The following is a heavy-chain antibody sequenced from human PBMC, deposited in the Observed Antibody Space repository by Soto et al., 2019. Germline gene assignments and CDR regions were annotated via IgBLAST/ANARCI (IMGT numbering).Heavy chain of an antibody. CDR3: AREAHLPVVPAATSERYYFDY. CDR1: GGSISSGGYY. Sequence: SETLSLTCTVSGGSISSGGYYWSWIRQHPGKGLEWIGYIYYSGSTYYNPSLKSRVTISVDTSKNQFSLKLSSVTAADTAVYYCAREAHLPVVPAATSERYYFDYWGQGTLVTVSS. J-gene: IGHJ4*02. D-gene: IGHD2-2*01. CDR2: IYYSGST. V-gene: IGHV4-31*03.